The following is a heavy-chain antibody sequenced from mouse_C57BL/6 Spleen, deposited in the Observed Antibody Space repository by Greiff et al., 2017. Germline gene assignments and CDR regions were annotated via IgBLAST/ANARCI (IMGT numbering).Heavy chain of an antibody. V-gene: IGHV1-69*01. CDR3: ARSWDASCWYVDV. Sequence: QVQLQQPGAELVMPGASVKLSCKASGYTFTSYWMHWVKQRPGQGLEWIGEIDPSDSYTNYNQKFKGKSTLPVDKSSNTAYMQLSSLTSADSAVYYCARSWDASCWYVDVWGTGTTVTVSS. D-gene: IGHD4-1*01. CDR1: GYTFTSYW. CDR2: IDPSDSYT. J-gene: IGHJ1*03.